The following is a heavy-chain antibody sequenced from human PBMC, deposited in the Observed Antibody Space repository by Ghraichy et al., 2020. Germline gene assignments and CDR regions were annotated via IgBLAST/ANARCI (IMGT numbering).Heavy chain of an antibody. CDR1: GFTFSTYS. V-gene: IGHV3-30*04. Sequence: GGSLRLSCSASGFTFSTYSMHWVRQAPGKGLEWVAVVSHDGNFKYYADSVKGRFILSRDNSKNTVFLQMNSLRAEDTAVYYCARDIKSSSWSYYYYAMDVWGQGTTVTVSS. J-gene: IGHJ6*02. CDR3: ARDIKSSSWSYYYYAMDV. D-gene: IGHD6-13*01. CDR2: VSHDGNFK.